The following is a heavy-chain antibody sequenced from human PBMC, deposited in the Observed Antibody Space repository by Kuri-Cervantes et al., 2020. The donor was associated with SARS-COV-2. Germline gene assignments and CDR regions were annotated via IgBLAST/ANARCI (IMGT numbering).Heavy chain of an antibody. D-gene: IGHD2-15*01. J-gene: IGHJ1*01. Sequence: SVKVSCKASGGTISNYAISWVRQAPGQGREWMGGIIPIFDIVNYAQKFQGRVTITADKSASTAYMELSSLRSEDSAVYYCARGLADIDGYGYSDQPEYFQHWGQGTLVTVSS. CDR3: ARGLADIDGYGYSDQPEYFQH. CDR1: GGTISNYA. CDR2: IIPIFDIV. V-gene: IGHV1-69*10.